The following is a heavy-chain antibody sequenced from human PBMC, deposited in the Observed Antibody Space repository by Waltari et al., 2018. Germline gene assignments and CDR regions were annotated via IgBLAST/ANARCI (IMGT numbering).Heavy chain of an antibody. D-gene: IGHD6-13*01. CDR2: IIPIFGTA. J-gene: IGHJ3*02. Sequence: QVQLVQSGAEVKKPGSSVKVSCKASGGTFSRYAIRWVRQAPGQGLKWRGGIIPIFGTANYEQKFQGRVTITADESTSTAYMELSSLRSEDTAVYYCARVGSSSWYRIDAFDIWGQGTMVTVSS. CDR1: GGTFSRYA. V-gene: IGHV1-69*01. CDR3: ARVGSSSWYRIDAFDI.